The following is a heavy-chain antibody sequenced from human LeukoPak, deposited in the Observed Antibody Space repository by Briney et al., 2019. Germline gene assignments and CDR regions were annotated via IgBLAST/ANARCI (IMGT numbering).Heavy chain of an antibody. CDR2: ISDTGELT. Sequence: PGGSLRLSCAASGFTFNTHALSWVRQAPGKGLEWVAAISDTGELTYSADSVRGRFAISRDNSKNTLFLQMSRLRAEDTALYYCAKGGFRFGYSSGDWGQGTLVTVSS. CDR3: AKGGFRFGYSSGD. J-gene: IGHJ4*02. D-gene: IGHD3-16*01. V-gene: IGHV3-23*01. CDR1: GFTFNTHA.